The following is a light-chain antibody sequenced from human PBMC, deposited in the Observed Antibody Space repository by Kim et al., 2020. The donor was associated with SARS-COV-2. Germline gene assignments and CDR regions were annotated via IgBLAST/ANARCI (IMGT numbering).Light chain of an antibody. Sequence: ASVGDRVTITGRASQSISSYLNWYQQKPGKAPKRLIDAASSLQSVVPSRFSGSGSGTDFTLTISSLQPEDFATYYCQQSYSTPRTFGQGTKVDIK. CDR2: AAS. CDR1: QSISSY. CDR3: QQSYSTPRT. J-gene: IGKJ1*01. V-gene: IGKV1-39*01.